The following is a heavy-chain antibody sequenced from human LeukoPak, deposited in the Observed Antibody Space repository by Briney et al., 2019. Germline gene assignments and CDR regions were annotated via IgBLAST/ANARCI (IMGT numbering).Heavy chain of an antibody. D-gene: IGHD2-15*01. CDR1: GGSSSGYY. V-gene: IGHV4-34*01. J-gene: IGHJ4*02. CDR3: ARGRGYCSGGSCYTGDN. Sequence: SETLSLTCAVYGGSSSGYYWSWIRQPPGKGLEWIGEINHSGSTNYNPSLKSRVTISVDTSKNQFSLKLSSVTAADTAVYYCARGRGYCSGGSCYTGDNWGQGTLVTVSS. CDR2: INHSGST.